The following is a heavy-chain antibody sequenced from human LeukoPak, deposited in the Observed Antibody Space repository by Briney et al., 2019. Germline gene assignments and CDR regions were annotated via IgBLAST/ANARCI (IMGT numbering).Heavy chain of an antibody. CDR1: GFTFDGYG. V-gene: IGHV3-20*04. CDR2: INWNGGST. J-gene: IGHJ6*03. Sequence: PGGSLRLSCAASGFTFDGYGMSWVRQAPGKGLEWVSGINWNGGSTGYADSVKGRFTISRDNAKNSLYLQMNSLRAEDTALYYCARSPSLSKPYHYMDVWGKGTTVTVSS. D-gene: IGHD2-2*01. CDR3: ARSPSLSKPYHYMDV.